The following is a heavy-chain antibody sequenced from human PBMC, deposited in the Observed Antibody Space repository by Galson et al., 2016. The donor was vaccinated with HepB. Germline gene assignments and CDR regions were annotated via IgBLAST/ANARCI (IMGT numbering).Heavy chain of an antibody. CDR2: INHRGST. Sequence: SETLSLTCAVYGGSLSGYHWSWIRQPPGKGLEWIGEINHRGSTNYNPSLKSRVTISVDTSKNEFSLKVSSVTAADTSVYFCARDMRSYYGMDVWGQGTTVTVSS. CDR1: GGSLSGYH. CDR3: ARDMRSYYGMDV. V-gene: IGHV4-34*01. J-gene: IGHJ6*02.